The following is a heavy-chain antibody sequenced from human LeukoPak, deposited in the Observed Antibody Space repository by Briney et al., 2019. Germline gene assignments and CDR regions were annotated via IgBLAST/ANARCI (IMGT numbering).Heavy chain of an antibody. CDR3: AGVYGGDFNDTFDV. CDR1: GFTFSSNG. V-gene: IGHV3-21*01. Sequence: PGGSLRLSCAASGFTFSSNGMHWVRQAPGKGLEWVSSIYTDSAKGPYTIPGDNTKNSLNLKMTSFIDVDRPIYYCAGVYGGDFNDTFDVWGQGTMVTVSS. J-gene: IGHJ3*01. CDR2: I. D-gene: IGHD4-23*01.